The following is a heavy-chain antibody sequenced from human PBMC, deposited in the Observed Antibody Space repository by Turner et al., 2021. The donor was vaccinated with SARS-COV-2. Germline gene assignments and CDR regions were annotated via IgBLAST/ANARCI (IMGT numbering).Heavy chain of an antibody. Sequence: QVQLVESGGGVVQPGRSLRLSCAASEFTFSSYGMHWVRQAPGKGLEWVAVISYDGNNKYYADSVKGRFTISRDNSKNTLYLQMNSLRAEDTAVYYCAKQLGLYSNPMYYFDYWGQGTLVTVSS. V-gene: IGHV3-30*18. J-gene: IGHJ4*02. CDR1: EFTFSSYG. D-gene: IGHD4-4*01. CDR3: AKQLGLYSNPMYYFDY. CDR2: ISYDGNNK.